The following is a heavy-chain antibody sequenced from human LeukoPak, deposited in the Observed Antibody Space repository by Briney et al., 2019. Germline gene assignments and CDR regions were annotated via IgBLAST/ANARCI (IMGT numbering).Heavy chain of an antibody. J-gene: IGHJ6*03. V-gene: IGHV4-61*02. CDR1: GTSIRSVSYY. CDR2: MYIGGRT. D-gene: IGHD6-19*01. Sequence: PSQTLSLTCSVTGTSIRSVSYYWNWIRQPAGKGLEWIGRMYIGGRTSYNPSLKSRVTISLGTSENQFTLNLRSVAAADTAVYYCAREGIAVVDTYYYYYMDVWGKGTTVTVSS. CDR3: AREGIAVVDTYYYYYMDV.